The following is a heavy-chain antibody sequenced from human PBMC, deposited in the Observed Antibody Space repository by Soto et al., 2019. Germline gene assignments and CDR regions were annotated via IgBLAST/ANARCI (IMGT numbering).Heavy chain of an antibody. J-gene: IGHJ4*02. D-gene: IGHD3-10*01. CDR2: IRDDGRDA. CDR3: TRDIILGSGSCSN. V-gene: IGHV3-74*01. Sequence: EIQLVESGGGLVQPGGSLRLSCAASGFTFSSHWMHWVRQAPGKGLVWVSRIRDDGRDAGYADSVRGRFTISRDNANSMLYMQMDSLRGEDTAVYYGTRDIILGSGSCSNWGQGTLVTVSS. CDR1: GFTFSSHW.